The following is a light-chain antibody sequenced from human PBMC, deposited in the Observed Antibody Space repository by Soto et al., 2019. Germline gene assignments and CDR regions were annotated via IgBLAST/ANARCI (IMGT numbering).Light chain of an antibody. CDR1: QSVSTY. V-gene: IGKV3-11*01. CDR2: DAS. Sequence: IVMTQSPATLSLSPGERATFSCRASQSVSTYLVWYQQKPSLAPRLLIYDASKRATGIPARFSGSGSGTGFTLTISSLEPEDFAVYYCQQRSDWPYTFGQGTKLEIK. CDR3: QQRSDWPYT. J-gene: IGKJ2*01.